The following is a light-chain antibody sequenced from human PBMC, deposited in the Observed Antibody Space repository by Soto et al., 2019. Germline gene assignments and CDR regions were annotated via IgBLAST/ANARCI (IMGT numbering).Light chain of an antibody. Sequence: IQMTRCASLLSSSVGDRVTKTCRASQNISSYLNWYQQKPGKAPKLLMYEASTLQSGVPSRFSVSRSGRDFTFVIRSLQPEDSATYYLQQLNSYPVACGAGTRLEI. CDR3: QQLNSYPVA. CDR2: EAS. V-gene: IGKV1-9*01. CDR1: QNISSY. J-gene: IGKJ5*01.